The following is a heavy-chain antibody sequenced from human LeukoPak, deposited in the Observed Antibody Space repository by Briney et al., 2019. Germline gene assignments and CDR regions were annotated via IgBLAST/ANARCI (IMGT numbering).Heavy chain of an antibody. V-gene: IGHV3-48*02. D-gene: IGHD3-9*01. Sequence: GGSLRLSCAASGFTFSSYSMNWVRQAPGKGLEWVSYISSSSSTIYYADSVKGRFTISRDNAKNSLYLQMNSLRDEDTAVYYCARVEEVERYFDWLSTNYYYGMDVWGQGTTVTVSS. CDR1: GFTFSSYS. CDR3: ARVEEVERYFDWLSTNYYYGMDV. J-gene: IGHJ6*02. CDR2: ISSSSSTI.